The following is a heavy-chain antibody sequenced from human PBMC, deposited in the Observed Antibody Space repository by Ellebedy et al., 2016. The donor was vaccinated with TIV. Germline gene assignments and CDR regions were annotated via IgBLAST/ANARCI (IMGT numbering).Heavy chain of an antibody. D-gene: IGHD4-23*01. Sequence: GESLKISCAASGFTFSDYAMSWVRQAPGKGLEWVSTISTRGDNTYYADSVKGRFTISRDNFRNTLSLQMNSLRAEDTAMYYCARSIYGGNSGFDYWGQGTLVTVSS. J-gene: IGHJ4*02. V-gene: IGHV3-23*01. CDR3: ARSIYGGNSGFDY. CDR1: GFTFSDYA. CDR2: ISTRGDNT.